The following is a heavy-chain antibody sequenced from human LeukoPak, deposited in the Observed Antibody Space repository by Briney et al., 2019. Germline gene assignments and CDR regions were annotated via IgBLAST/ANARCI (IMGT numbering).Heavy chain of an antibody. CDR2: ISAYNGNT. CDR1: GYTFTSYG. D-gene: IGHD5-24*01. Sequence: ASVKVSCKASGYTFTSYGISWARQAPGQGLEWMGWISAYNGNTNYAQKFQGRVTITADESTSTAYMELSSLRSEDTAVYYCARSWEMAHFDYWGQGTLDTVSS. V-gene: IGHV1-18*01. CDR3: ARSWEMAHFDY. J-gene: IGHJ4*02.